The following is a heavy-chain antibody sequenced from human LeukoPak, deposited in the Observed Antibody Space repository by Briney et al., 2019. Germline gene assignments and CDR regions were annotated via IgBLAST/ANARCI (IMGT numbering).Heavy chain of an antibody. CDR1: GFTFSSYA. Sequence: GGSLRLSCTTSGFTFSSYAMSWVRQAPGKGLEWVSTMTGSGDFTYYADSVKGRFTVSRDNSKNTLYLHMSSLRAEDTAIYYCANPDSSGFYLSIRFDFWGQGTLVTVSS. CDR2: MTGSGDFT. J-gene: IGHJ4*02. CDR3: ANPDSSGFYLSIRFDF. D-gene: IGHD3-22*01. V-gene: IGHV3-23*01.